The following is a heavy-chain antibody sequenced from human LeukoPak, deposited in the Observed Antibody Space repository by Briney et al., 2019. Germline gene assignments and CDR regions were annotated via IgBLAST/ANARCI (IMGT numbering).Heavy chain of an antibody. CDR1: GGSISSGGYY. Sequence: SETLSLTCTVSGGSISSGGYYWSWIRQPPGKGLEWIGYIYDSGSTNYNPSLKSRVTISADTSNNQFSLKLSSVTAADTAVYYCVRHLKRKDYGDYGPCFDYWGQGTLVTVSS. V-gene: IGHV4-61*08. J-gene: IGHJ4*02. CDR2: IYDSGST. D-gene: IGHD4-17*01. CDR3: VRHLKRKDYGDYGPCFDY.